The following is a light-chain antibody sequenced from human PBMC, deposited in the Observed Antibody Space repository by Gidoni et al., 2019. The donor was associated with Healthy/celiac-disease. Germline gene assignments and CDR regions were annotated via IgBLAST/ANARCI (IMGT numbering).Light chain of an antibody. V-gene: IGLV2-14*03. CDR2: DVS. CDR1: SSYVGGYNY. Sequence: QSALTQPDSVSGSPGQSITIPCTGTSSYVGGYNYVSWYQQHPGKAPNLMIYDVSNRPSGVSNRFSGSKSGNTASLTISGLQAEDEADYYCSSYTSSSSLFGGGTKLTVL. CDR3: SSYTSSSSL. J-gene: IGLJ3*02.